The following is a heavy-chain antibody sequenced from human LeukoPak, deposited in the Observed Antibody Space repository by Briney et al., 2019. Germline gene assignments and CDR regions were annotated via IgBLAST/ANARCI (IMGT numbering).Heavy chain of an antibody. J-gene: IGHJ4*02. CDR1: GASISSGTYY. D-gene: IGHD4-23*01. V-gene: IGHV4-31*03. CDR2: IFSSGST. Sequence: SETLSLTCTVSGASISSGTYYWSWIRQLPGKGLEWIGCIFSSGSTYQNPSLKSRVTISVDTSENQFSLKLNSVTAADTAVYYCARDYYVRNPGYYSDYWGQGILLTVSS. CDR3: ARDYYVRNPGYYSDY.